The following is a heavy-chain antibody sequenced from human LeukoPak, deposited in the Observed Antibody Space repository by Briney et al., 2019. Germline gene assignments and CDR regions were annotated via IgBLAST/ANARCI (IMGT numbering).Heavy chain of an antibody. CDR1: GFTLSTYG. CDR2: IRYDGSDK. Sequence: PGGSLRLYCVASGFTLSTYGMHWVRKAPGKGLEWVAFIRYDGSDKFYGDSVKGRFTTSRDNSKNTLYLQMSRPRVEDTAVYYCAKDLDCSGGTCHKAFDCWGQGTLVTVSS. J-gene: IGHJ4*02. CDR3: AKDLDCSGGTCHKAFDC. V-gene: IGHV3-30*02. D-gene: IGHD2-15*01.